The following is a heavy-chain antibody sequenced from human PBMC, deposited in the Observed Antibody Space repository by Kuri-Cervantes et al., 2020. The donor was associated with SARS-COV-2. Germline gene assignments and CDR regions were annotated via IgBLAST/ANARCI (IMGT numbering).Heavy chain of an antibody. V-gene: IGHV3-21*01. Sequence: ETLSLTCAASGFTFSSYSMNWVRQAPGKGLEWVSSISSSSSYIYYADSVKGRFTISRDNAKNSLYLQMNSLRAEDTAVYYCARDFAFGGVIMYWGQGTLVTVSS. CDR2: ISSSSSYI. D-gene: IGHD3-16*02. CDR1: GFTFSSYS. CDR3: ARDFAFGGVIMY. J-gene: IGHJ4*02.